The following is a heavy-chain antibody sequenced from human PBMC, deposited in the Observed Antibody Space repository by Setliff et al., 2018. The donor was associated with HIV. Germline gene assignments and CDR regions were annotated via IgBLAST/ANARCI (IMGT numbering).Heavy chain of an antibody. CDR2: ISGYNGWT. V-gene: IGHV1-18*01. CDR1: GYTFTSYG. D-gene: IGHD6-25*01. J-gene: IGHJ6*03. CDR3: ARWVDDNSEGSYYHYMDV. Sequence: ASVKVSCKASGYTFTSYGVSWVRQAPGQGLEWMGLISGYNGWTKYPQKFQGRVTMTTDTSTSTVYMELTSLTSDDTAVYYCARWVDDNSEGSYYHYMDVWGNGASVTSP.